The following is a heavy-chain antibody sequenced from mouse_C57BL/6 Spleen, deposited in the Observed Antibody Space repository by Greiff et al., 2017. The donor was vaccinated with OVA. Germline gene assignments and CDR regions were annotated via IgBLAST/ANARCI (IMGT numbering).Heavy chain of an antibody. CDR3: ARSLQIYDGYYLDY. J-gene: IGHJ2*01. CDR2: IDPANGNT. D-gene: IGHD2-3*01. Sequence: EVQLQQSVAELVRPGASVKLSCTASGFHIKNTYMHWVKQRPEQGLEWIGRIDPANGNTKYAPKFQGKATITADTSSNTAYLQLSSLTSEDTAIYYCARSLQIYDGYYLDYWGKGTTLTVSS. CDR1: GFHIKNTY. V-gene: IGHV14-3*01.